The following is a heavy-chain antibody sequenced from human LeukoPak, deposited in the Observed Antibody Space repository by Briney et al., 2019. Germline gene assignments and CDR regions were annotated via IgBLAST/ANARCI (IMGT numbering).Heavy chain of an antibody. CDR3: ARGWGSSSPAFDY. CDR2: IYYFGST. V-gene: IGHV4-59*02. D-gene: IGHD2-15*01. J-gene: IGHJ4*02. CDR1: GGSVSSYY. Sequence: SETLSLTCTVSGGSVSSYYWSWIRQPPGKGLEWIGYIYYFGSTNYNPSLKSRVTISVDTSKSQLSLKVSSVTAADTAVYYCARGWGSSSPAFDYWGQGTLVTVSS.